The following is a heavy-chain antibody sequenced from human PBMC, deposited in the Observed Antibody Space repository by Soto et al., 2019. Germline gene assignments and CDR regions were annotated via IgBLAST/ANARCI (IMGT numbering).Heavy chain of an antibody. Sequence: ETLSLTCTVSGGSISSYYWSWIRQPPGKGLEWIGYIYYSGSTNYNPSLKSRVTISVDTSKNQFSLKLSSVTAADTAVYYCARNNGRENYYDSSGYWYYFDYWGQGTLVTVSS. D-gene: IGHD3-22*01. J-gene: IGHJ4*02. V-gene: IGHV4-59*01. CDR3: ARNNGRENYYDSSGYWYYFDY. CDR1: GGSISSYY. CDR2: IYYSGST.